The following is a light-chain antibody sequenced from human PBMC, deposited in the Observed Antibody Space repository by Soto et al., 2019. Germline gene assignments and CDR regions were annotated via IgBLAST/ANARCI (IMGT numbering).Light chain of an antibody. J-gene: IGLJ1*01. CDR3: CSYAGSSTLV. V-gene: IGLV2-23*02. Sequence: QSGLTQPASMAGSPGQSITLSCTGNSSYVGSYNLVSWYQQHPGKAPKLMIYEVSKRPSGVSNRFSGSKSGNTASLTISGLQAEDEADYYCCSYAGSSTLVFGTGTKVTVL. CDR2: EVS. CDR1: SSYVGSYNL.